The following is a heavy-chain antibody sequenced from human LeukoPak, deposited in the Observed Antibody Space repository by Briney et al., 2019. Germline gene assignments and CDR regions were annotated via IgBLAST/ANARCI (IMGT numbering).Heavy chain of an antibody. CDR2: ISGSGGVSGSGDST. J-gene: IGHJ4*02. CDR3: AKTAGIAAAADFDY. V-gene: IGHV3-23*01. Sequence: SGGSLRLSCAASGFTFSSYGMSRVRQAPGKGLEWVSGISGSGGVSGSGDSTYYADSVKGRFTISRDNSKNTLYLQMNSLRAEDTAVYYCAKTAGIAAAADFDYWGQGTLVTVSS. CDR1: GFTFSSYG. D-gene: IGHD6-13*01.